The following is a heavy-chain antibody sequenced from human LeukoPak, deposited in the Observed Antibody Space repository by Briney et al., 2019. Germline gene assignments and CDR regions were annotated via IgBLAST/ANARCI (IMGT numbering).Heavy chain of an antibody. J-gene: IGHJ4*02. CDR2: INQDGSEE. D-gene: IGHD5-12*01. CDR3: VRDGGVSGYDLLDY. CDR1: GFTFSNYW. V-gene: IGHV3-7*01. Sequence: GSLRLSCAASGFTFSNYWMSWVRQAPGKGLEWVAHINQDGSEEHYMDSVKARFIISRDNAKNSLSLQMDSLRAEDTAVYYCVRDGGVSGYDLLDYWGQGALVTVSS.